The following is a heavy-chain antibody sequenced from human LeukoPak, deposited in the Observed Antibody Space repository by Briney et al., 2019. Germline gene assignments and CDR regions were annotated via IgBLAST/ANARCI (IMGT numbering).Heavy chain of an antibody. CDR2: ISAYNGNT. J-gene: IGHJ4*02. CDR1: GYTFTSYG. CDR3: ARDENHIVVVTAILDY. D-gene: IGHD2-21*02. V-gene: IGHV1-18*01. Sequence: ASVKVSCKASGYTFTSYGISWVRQAPGQGLEWMGWISAYNGNTNYAQKLQGRVTMTTDTSTSTAYMELRSLRSDDTAVYYCARDENHIVVVTAILDYWGQGTLVTVSS.